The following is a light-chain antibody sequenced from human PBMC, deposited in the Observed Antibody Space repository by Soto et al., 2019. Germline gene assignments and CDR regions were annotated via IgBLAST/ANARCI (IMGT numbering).Light chain of an antibody. CDR3: SSRRRLPTSRSG. CDR2: EVT. J-gene: IGLJ6*01. V-gene: IGLV2-23*02. CDR1: SRDIGTSNL. Sequence: ITIYSTRYSRDIGTSNLVSWYQQYPGKAPKLIIYEVTKRPSGISYRFSGSKSGNTASLTISGLQPEDDATYFSSSRRRLPTSRSGFG.